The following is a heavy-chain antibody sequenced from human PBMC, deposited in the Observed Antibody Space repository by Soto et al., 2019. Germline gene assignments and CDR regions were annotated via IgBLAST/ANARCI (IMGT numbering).Heavy chain of an antibody. J-gene: IGHJ6*02. Sequence: SETLSLTCAVYGGSFSGYYWSWIRQPPGKGLEWIGEINHSGSTNYNPSLKSRVTISVDTSKNQFSLKLSSVTAADTAVYYCARDLGDSSGWPPSSYYYYGMDVWGQGTTVTAP. CDR1: GGSFSGYY. V-gene: IGHV4-34*01. CDR3: ARDLGDSSGWPPSSYYYYGMDV. D-gene: IGHD6-19*01. CDR2: INHSGST.